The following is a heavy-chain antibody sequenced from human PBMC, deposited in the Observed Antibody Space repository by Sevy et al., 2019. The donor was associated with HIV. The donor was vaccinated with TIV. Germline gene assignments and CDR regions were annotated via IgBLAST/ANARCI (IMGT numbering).Heavy chain of an antibody. CDR1: GGSFSGYY. CDR3: ARHGIVVVVPATDVDPYYYYYGMDV. J-gene: IGHJ6*02. D-gene: IGHD2-15*01. V-gene: IGHV4-34*01. CDR2: INHSGST. Sequence: SETLSLTCAVYGGSFSGYYWSWIRQPPGKGLEWIGEINHSGSTNYNPSLKSRVTISVDTSKNQLSLKLSSVTAADTAVYYCARHGIVVVVPATDVDPYYYYYGMDVWGQGTTVTVSS.